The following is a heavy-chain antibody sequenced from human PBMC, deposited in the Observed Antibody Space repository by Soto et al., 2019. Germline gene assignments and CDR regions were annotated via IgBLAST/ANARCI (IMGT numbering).Heavy chain of an antibody. V-gene: IGHV4-39*01. CDR1: GGSISSISYY. CDR2: IYYSGST. D-gene: IGHD3-16*01. Sequence: SETLSLTCTVSGGSISSISYYWGWIRQPPGKGLEWIGSIYYSGSTYYNPSLKSRVTISVDTSKNQFSLKLSSVTAADTAVYYCARHGRIMMIPSHYYGMYVRSQGTTVTVSS. J-gene: IGHJ6*02. CDR3: ARHGRIMMIPSHYYGMYV.